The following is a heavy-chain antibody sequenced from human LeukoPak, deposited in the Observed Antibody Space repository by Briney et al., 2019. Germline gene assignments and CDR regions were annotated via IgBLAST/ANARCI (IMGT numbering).Heavy chain of an antibody. D-gene: IGHD1-26*01. CDR2: IYYSGST. V-gene: IGHV4-39*01. CDR3: ARLGATKPLRSNY. CDR1: GGSISSSSYY. Sequence: NASETLSLTCTVSGGSISSSSYYWGWIRQPPGKGLEWIGSIYYSGSTYYNPSLKSRVTISVDTSKNQFSLKLSSVTAADTAVYYCARLGATKPLRSNYWGQGTLVTVSS. J-gene: IGHJ4*02.